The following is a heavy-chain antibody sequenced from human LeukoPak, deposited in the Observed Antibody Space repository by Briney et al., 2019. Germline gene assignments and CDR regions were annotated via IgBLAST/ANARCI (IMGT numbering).Heavy chain of an antibody. D-gene: IGHD1-1*01. V-gene: IGHV4-59*01. CDR3: ARFQYKAAFDI. CDR2: IHYSGST. CDR1: GGSISTYF. J-gene: IGHJ3*02. Sequence: SETLSLTCSVSGGSISTYFWSWIRWPPGKGLEWIGYIHYSGSTNYNPSLKSRVTISVDTSKNQFSLKLSSVTAADTAVYYCARFQYKAAFDIWGQGTMVTVSS.